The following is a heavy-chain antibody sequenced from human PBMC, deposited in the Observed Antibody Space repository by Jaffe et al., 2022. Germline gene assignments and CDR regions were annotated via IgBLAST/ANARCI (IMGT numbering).Heavy chain of an antibody. J-gene: IGHJ4*02. CDR2: ITSSGNTI. CDR3: ARDASAGAQDYFDY. Sequence: EVQLVESGGGLVQPGGSLRLSCAASGFTFSSYEMNWVRQAPGKGLEWVSYITSSGNTIYYADSVKGRFTISRDNAKNSLHLQMDSLRAEDTAIYYCARDASAGAQDYFDYWGQGTLVTVSS. V-gene: IGHV3-48*03. D-gene: IGHD3-3*01. CDR1: GFTFSSYE.